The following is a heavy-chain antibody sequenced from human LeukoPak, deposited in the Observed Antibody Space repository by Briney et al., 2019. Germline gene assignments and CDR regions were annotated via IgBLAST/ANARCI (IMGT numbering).Heavy chain of an antibody. D-gene: IGHD2-21*01. Sequence: GASVKVSFKASGYTFTMYPIHWVRQAPGQRLEWMGWINAGNGNTRYSQIFQGRVTITRVTSASTAYMELSSLRSEDTAVYYCASGDWNYFDYWGQGTLVTVSS. CDR3: ASGDWNYFDY. V-gene: IGHV1-3*01. CDR2: INAGNGNT. J-gene: IGHJ4*02. CDR1: GYTFTMYP.